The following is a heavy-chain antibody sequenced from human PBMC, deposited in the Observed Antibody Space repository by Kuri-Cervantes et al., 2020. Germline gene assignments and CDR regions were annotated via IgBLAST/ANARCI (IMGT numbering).Heavy chain of an antibody. CDR2: IRSKAYGGTT. D-gene: IGHD6-19*01. V-gene: IGHV3-49*04. J-gene: IGHJ4*02. CDR3: AKDKEAYSSGWLYYFDY. CDR1: GFTFGDYA. Sequence: GGSLRLSCTASGFTFGDYAMSWVRQAPGKGLEWVGFIRSKAYGGTTEYAASVKGRFTISRDDSKSIAYLQMNSLRAEDTAVYYCAKDKEAYSSGWLYYFDYWGQGTLVTVSS.